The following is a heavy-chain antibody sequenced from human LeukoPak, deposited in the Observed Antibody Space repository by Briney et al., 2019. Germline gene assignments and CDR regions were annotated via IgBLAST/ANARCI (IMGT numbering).Heavy chain of an antibody. J-gene: IGHJ4*02. D-gene: IGHD3-22*01. CDR3: AREGYYDSSGYYYSSMSPFDY. CDR1: GYTFTSYG. Sequence: ASVKVSCKASGYTFTSYGISWVRQAPGQGLEWMGGIIPIFGTANYAQKFQGRVTITADESTSTAYMELSSLRSEDTAVYYCAREGYYDSSGYYYSSMSPFDYWGQGTLVTVSS. CDR2: IIPIFGTA. V-gene: IGHV1-69*13.